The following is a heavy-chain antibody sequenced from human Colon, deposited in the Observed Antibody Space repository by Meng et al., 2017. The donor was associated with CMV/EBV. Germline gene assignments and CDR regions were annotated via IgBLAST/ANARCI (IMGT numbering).Heavy chain of an antibody. V-gene: IGHV3-21*01. J-gene: IGHJ4*02. Sequence: GGSLRLSCAASGFTFRNYAMSWVRQAPGKGLEWVSFISSSSREIYYADSVKGRFTISRDNAKNSLYLQMNSLRAEDSAVYYCASTIVVLPAATTDYWGQGTRSPSPQ. D-gene: IGHD2-2*01. CDR3: ASTIVVLPAATTDY. CDR1: GFTFRNYA. CDR2: ISSSSREI.